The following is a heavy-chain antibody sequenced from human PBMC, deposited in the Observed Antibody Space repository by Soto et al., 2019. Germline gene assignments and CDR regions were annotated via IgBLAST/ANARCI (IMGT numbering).Heavy chain of an antibody. J-gene: IGHJ4*02. V-gene: IGHV3-53*01. CDR2: IYRDGRT. Sequence: GESLKISCAASGFTVSISYMSWVRQAPGKGLEWVSTIYRDGRTFYADSVEGRFTISRDNSKNTLYLQMNSLRAEDTATYYCARGKGIGWYESSDYWGQGTLVPVSS. CDR3: ARGKGIGWYESSDY. D-gene: IGHD6-19*01. CDR1: GFTVSISY.